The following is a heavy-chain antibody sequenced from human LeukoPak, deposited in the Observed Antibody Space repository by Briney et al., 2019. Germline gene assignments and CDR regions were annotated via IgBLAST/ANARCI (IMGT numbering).Heavy chain of an antibody. CDR1: GFTFSSYA. V-gene: IGHV3-23*01. CDR2: ISGSGGST. CDR3: AKIAAANCGGDCYSGAYYFDY. D-gene: IGHD2-21*02. Sequence: GGSLRLSCAASGFTFSSYAMSWVRQAPGKGLEWVSAISGSGGSTYYADSVKGRFTISRDNSKNTLYLQMNSLRAEDTAVYYCAKIAAANCGGDCYSGAYYFDYWGQGTLVTVSS. J-gene: IGHJ4*02.